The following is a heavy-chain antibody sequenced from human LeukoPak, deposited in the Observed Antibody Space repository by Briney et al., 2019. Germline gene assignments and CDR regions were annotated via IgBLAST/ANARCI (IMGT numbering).Heavy chain of an antibody. V-gene: IGHV4-38-2*01. Sequence: YWGWIRPPPGKGLEWIGSIYHSGSTYYNPSLKSRVTISVDTSKNQFSLKVSSVTAADTAMYYCARWTTAGLYYFDNWGQGTLVTVSS. CDR3: ARWTTAGLYYFDN. CDR1: Y. CDR2: IYHSGST. J-gene: IGHJ4*02. D-gene: IGHD6-13*01.